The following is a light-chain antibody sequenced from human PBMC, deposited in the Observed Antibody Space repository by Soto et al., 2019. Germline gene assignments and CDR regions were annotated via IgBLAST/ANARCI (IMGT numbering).Light chain of an antibody. CDR1: QSLSSW. J-gene: IGKJ1*01. CDR3: QQYNSYST. V-gene: IGKV1-5*01. CDR2: DAS. Sequence: DIQMTQSPSTLSASVGDRVTITCRASQSLSSWLAWYQQKPGKAPKLLTYDASSWESGVPSRFRGSGYGTEFTLPISSLQPDDFATYYCQQYNSYSTVGQGPKVEIK.